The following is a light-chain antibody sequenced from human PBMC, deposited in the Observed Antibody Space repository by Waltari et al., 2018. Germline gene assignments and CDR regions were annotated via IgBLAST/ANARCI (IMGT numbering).Light chain of an antibody. CDR1: QSIVGW. V-gene: IGKV1-5*03. J-gene: IGKJ1*01. Sequence: DIQMTHSPSTLPASVGDRVTITCRASQSIVGWLAWYQQKPGKAPNLLIYKASNLESGVPPRFSGSGSGTEFTLTISSLQPDDFATYYCQQYKSYSRTFGQGTKVEIK. CDR3: QQYKSYSRT. CDR2: KAS.